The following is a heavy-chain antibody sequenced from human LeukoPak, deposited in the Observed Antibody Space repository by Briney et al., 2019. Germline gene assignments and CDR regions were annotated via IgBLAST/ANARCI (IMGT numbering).Heavy chain of an antibody. Sequence: SETLSLTCAVYGGSFSGYYWSWIRQPPGKGLEWIGEINHSGSTNYNPSLKSRVTISVDTSKNQFSLKLSSVTAADTAVYYCARERRRWSGYSYGRFDYWGQGTLVTVSS. V-gene: IGHV4-34*01. D-gene: IGHD5-18*01. J-gene: IGHJ4*02. CDR3: ARERRRWSGYSYGRFDY. CDR1: GGSFSGYY. CDR2: INHSGST.